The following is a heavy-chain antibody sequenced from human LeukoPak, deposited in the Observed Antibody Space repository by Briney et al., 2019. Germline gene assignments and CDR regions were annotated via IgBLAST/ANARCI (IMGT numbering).Heavy chain of an antibody. CDR2: ISAYNGNT. CDR1: GYTFTSYG. D-gene: IGHD6-13*01. CDR3: ARDRSSSWPGPYYYHGMDV. J-gene: IGHJ6*04. V-gene: IGHV1-18*04. Sequence: ASVKVSCKASGYTFTSYGISWVRQAPGQGLERMGWISAYNGNTNYAQKLQGRVTMTTDTSTSTAYMELRSLRSDDTAVYYCARDRSSSWPGPYYYHGMDVWGKGTTGTVSS.